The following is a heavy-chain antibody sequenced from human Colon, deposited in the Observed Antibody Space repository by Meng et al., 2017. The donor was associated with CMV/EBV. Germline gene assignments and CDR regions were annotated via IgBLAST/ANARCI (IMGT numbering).Heavy chain of an antibody. D-gene: IGHD1-1*01. CDR2: INPNSGGT. CDR3: ARDAAYSWKGANWFDT. V-gene: IGHV1-2*02. J-gene: IGHJ5*02. Sequence: ASVKVSCKASGYTFTGYYLHWVRQAPGQGLEWMGWINPNSGGTNYAQKFQGRVTMTRDTSIITAYMELSRLRSDDTAVYYCARDAAYSWKGANWFDTWGQGTLVTVSS. CDR1: GYTFTGYY.